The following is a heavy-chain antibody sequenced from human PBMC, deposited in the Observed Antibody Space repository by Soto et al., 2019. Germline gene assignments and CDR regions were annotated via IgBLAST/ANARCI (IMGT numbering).Heavy chain of an antibody. CDR3: TTDFEY. Sequence: EVQLVQSGGGSVQPGGSLRLSCAASGFTFTNYWMHWVRQVPGKGLVWVSRIDGVGAGTSYSDSVRGRFTLSRDNAENMLYLQMNSMRAEDTAVYYCTTDFEYWGQGTLVTVSS. CDR2: IDGVGAGT. J-gene: IGHJ4*02. CDR1: GFTFTNYW. V-gene: IGHV3-74*01.